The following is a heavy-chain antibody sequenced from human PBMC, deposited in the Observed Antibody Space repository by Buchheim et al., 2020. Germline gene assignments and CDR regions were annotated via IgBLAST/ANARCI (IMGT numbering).Heavy chain of an antibody. CDR1: GFTFGTYA. CDR2: IVGGGSGI. CDR3: AKDRTPDGRYELDY. Sequence: EVQLLESGGGLAQPGGSLRLSCAASGFTFGTYAMNWVRQAPGKGLEWLSVIVGGGSGIHYADAVKGRFTISRDNSQNSLLLQMNSLRGEDTAIYYCAKDRTPDGRYELDYWGRGIL. V-gene: IGHV3-23*01. J-gene: IGHJ4*02. D-gene: IGHD2-2*01.